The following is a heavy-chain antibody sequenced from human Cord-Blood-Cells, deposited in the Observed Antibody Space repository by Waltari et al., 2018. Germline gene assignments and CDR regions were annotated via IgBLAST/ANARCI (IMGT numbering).Heavy chain of an antibody. D-gene: IGHD6-6*01. CDR1: GFTFISYG. Sequence: QVQLVESGGGVVQPGRSLRLSCAASGFTFISYGMHWVRQAPGKGVEGGVVISCDGSNKYYADSVKGRFTISRNNSKNTLYLQMNSLRAEDTAVYYCAKEGYSSSSGFDYWGQGTLVTVSS. CDR3: AKEGYSSSSGFDY. J-gene: IGHJ4*02. CDR2: ISCDGSNK. V-gene: IGHV3-30*18.